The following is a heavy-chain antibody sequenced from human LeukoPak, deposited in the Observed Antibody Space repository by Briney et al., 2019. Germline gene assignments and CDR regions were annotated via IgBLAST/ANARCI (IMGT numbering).Heavy chain of an antibody. Sequence: GRSLRLSCAASGFTFSTYSMNWVRQAPGEVLEWVSSISPSSSYIYYADSVKGRFTISRDNAKNSLYLQLNSLRAEDTAVYYCASDLAGGWYPYYYYMDVWGKGTTVTVSS. D-gene: IGHD6-19*01. V-gene: IGHV3-21*01. J-gene: IGHJ6*03. CDR2: ISPSSSYI. CDR1: GFTFSTYS. CDR3: ASDLAGGWYPYYYYMDV.